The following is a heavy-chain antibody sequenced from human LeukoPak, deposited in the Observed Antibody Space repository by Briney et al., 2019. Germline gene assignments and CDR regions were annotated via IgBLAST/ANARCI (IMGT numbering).Heavy chain of an antibody. D-gene: IGHD1-26*01. CDR3: GRGMRYSGSYVVEY. CDR1: GDSVSNDDYF. CDR2: IYYSAGT. J-gene: IGHJ4*02. V-gene: IGHV4-30-4*01. Sequence: SQTLSLTCTVSGDSVSNDDYFWSWTRQPPGEGLEWIGYIYYSAGTYYNPSLKSRVTMSIGTFRNQFSLRLSSVTAADTAVYSCGRGMRYSGSYVVEYWGQGTLVTVSS.